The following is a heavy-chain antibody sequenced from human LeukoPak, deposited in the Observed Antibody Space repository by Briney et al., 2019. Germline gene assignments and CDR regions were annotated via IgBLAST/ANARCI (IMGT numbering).Heavy chain of an antibody. V-gene: IGHV4-59*08. D-gene: IGHD3-16*01. J-gene: IGHJ3*02. CDR3: ARLGQPNAFDI. Sequence: SETLSLTCTVSGGSISNYYWSWIRQPPGKGLECIGHFYYSGSTNYNPSLKSRVTISVDTSKSQFSLKLTSVTAADTAVYYCARLGQPNAFDIWGQGTMVTVSP. CDR1: GGSISNYY. CDR2: FYYSGST.